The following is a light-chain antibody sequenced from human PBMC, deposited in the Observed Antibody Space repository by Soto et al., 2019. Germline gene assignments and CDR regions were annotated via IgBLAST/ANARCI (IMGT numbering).Light chain of an antibody. Sequence: QSVLTQPPSVSAAPGQKVTISCSGSSSNIGNNYVSWYQQLPGTAPKLLIYENNKRPSGIPDRFSGSKSGTSATLGITGLQTWDEADYYCGTCDSSLRGVFGGGTKLTVL. CDR1: SSNIGNNY. CDR3: GTCDSSLRGV. V-gene: IGLV1-51*02. J-gene: IGLJ3*02. CDR2: ENN.